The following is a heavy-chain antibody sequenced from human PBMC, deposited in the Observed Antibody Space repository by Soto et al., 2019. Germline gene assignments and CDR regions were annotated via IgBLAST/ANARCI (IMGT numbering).Heavy chain of an antibody. V-gene: IGHV2-5*02. CDR2: IYWDDDK. D-gene: IGHD3-3*01. CDR1: GFSLTTSGVG. J-gene: IGHJ4*02. Sequence: QITLNESGPTRVKPRQTLTLTCTFSGFSLTTSGVGVGWIRQSPGKAPEWLALIYWDDDKRYSPSLKSRLTITKDTTKDQVVLTMADLDLADTATYYCAHRVLRTVFGLVTTTAIYFDFWGQGTPVAVSS. CDR3: AHRVLRTVFGLVTTTAIYFDF.